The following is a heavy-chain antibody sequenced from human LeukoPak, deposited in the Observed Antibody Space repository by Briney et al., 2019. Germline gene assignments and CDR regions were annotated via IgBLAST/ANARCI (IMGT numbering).Heavy chain of an antibody. CDR1: GFTVSSNY. CDR3: AKIEAVASIDAYFDL. CDR2: IYSGGST. Sequence: PGGSLRLSCAASGFTVSSNYMSWVRQAPGKGLEWVSVIYSGGSTYYADSVKGRFTISRDNSKNTLYLQMNSLRAEDTAVYYCAKIEAVASIDAYFDLWGRGTLVTVSS. D-gene: IGHD5-12*01. J-gene: IGHJ2*01. V-gene: IGHV3-66*01.